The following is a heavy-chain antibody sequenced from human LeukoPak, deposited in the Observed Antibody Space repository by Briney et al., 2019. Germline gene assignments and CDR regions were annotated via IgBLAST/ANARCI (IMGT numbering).Heavy chain of an antibody. D-gene: IGHD3-10*01. V-gene: IGHV3-74*01. CDR1: GFTFSNYA. J-gene: IGHJ3*02. Sequence: GASLRLSCAASGFTFSNYAMSWVRQAPGKGLEWVSRTNGDGSSTSYADSVRGRFTISRDDAKNTLYLQMNSLRAEETAVYYCASGNYGGAFDIWGQGTMVTVSS. CDR2: TNGDGSST. CDR3: ASGNYGGAFDI.